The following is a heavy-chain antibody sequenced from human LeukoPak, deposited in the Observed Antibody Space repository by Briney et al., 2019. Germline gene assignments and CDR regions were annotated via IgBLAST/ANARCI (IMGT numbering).Heavy chain of an antibody. CDR3: ARSPLTGTNAFDI. D-gene: IGHD1-7*01. CDR2: INPNSGGT. Sequence: ASVKVSCKASGYTFTSYGISWVRQAPGQGLEWMGWINPNSGGTNYAQKFQGRVTMTRDTSISTAYMELSRLRSDDTAVYYCARSPLTGTNAFDIWGQGTMVTVSS. V-gene: IGHV1-2*02. CDR1: GYTFTSYG. J-gene: IGHJ3*02.